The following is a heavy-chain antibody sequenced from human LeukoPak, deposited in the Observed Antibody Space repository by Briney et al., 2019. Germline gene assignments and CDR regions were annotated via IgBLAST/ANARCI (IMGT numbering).Heavy chain of an antibody. CDR1: GFTFSSYG. CDR2: ISGSGGST. D-gene: IGHD3-10*01. V-gene: IGHV3-23*01. CDR3: AKDTVGNYYGSGSYYTRYFDP. J-gene: IGHJ5*02. Sequence: GGSLRLSCAASGFTFSSYGMSWVRQAPGKGLEWVSAISGSGGSTYYADSVKGGFTISRDNSKNTLYLQMNSLRAEDTAVYYCAKDTVGNYYGSGSYYTRYFDPWGQGTLVTVSS.